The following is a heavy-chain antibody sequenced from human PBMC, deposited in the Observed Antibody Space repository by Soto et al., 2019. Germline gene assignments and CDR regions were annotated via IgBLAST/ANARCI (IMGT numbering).Heavy chain of an antibody. D-gene: IGHD3-22*01. V-gene: IGHV3-53*02. Sequence: EVQLVETGGGLIQPGGSLRLSCAASGITVSTNYMSWVRQAPGKGLEWVSVIYSDGKTFYADSVKGRFTISRDNSQNTGSLQRHSLRADVTAGCFWAEEGGGGYYDSSGYMGVWGQGTLVTVSS. CDR3: AEEGGGGYYDSSGYMGV. CDR1: GITVSTNY. J-gene: IGHJ4*02. CDR2: IYSDGKT.